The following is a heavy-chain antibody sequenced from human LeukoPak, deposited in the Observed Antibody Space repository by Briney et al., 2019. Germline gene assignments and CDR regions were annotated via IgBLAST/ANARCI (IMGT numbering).Heavy chain of an antibody. CDR1: GYTFTSYD. J-gene: IGHJ4*02. D-gene: IGHD6-13*01. CDR2: MNPNSGNT. CDR3: ARGKRVIAAAIYYLDY. Sequence: ASVKVSCKASGYTFTSYDINWVRQATGQGLEWMGWMNPNSGNTGYAQKFQGRVTMTRNTSISTAYMELSSLRSEDTAVYYCARGKRVIAAAIYYLDYWGQGTLVTVSS. V-gene: IGHV1-8*01.